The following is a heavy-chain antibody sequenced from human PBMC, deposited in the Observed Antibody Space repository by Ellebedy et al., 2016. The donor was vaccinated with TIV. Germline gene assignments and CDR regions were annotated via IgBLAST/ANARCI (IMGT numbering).Heavy chain of an antibody. Sequence: GESLKIFCAASGFTYSQFAMHWVRQAPGKGLEWVAVVSYDGNNKYYADSVKGRFTISRDNSQNTLFLQMNSLRGDETALYYCAKDLLHVGSKSLGDGFDLWGQGTLVTVSS. V-gene: IGHV3-30*18. CDR2: VSYDGNNK. CDR3: AKDLLHVGSKSLGDGFDL. J-gene: IGHJ3*01. D-gene: IGHD4-11*01. CDR1: GFTYSQFA.